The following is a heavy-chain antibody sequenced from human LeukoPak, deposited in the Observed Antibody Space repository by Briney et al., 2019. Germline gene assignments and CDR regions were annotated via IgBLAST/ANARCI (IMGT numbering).Heavy chain of an antibody. Sequence: SETLSLTCTVSGGSINSYYWTWIRQPPEKGLEWIGYIYYSGRTDYNPSLKSRVTISVDTSKNQFSLKLNSVTAADTAVYYCARAVHYSGTSDQYTGGWYYFDFWGQGTRVTVSS. V-gene: IGHV4-59*01. J-gene: IGHJ4*02. D-gene: IGHD3-10*01. CDR1: GGSINSYY. CDR2: IYYSGRT. CDR3: ARAVHYSGTSDQYTGGWYYFDF.